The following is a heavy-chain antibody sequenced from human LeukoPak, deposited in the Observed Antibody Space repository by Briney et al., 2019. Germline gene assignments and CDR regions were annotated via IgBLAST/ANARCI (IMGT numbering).Heavy chain of an antibody. V-gene: IGHV1-18*01. CDR3: ARDPSNVLRYFDWLLQDYYYYGMDV. CDR1: GYTFTSYD. CDR2: MNPNSGNT. D-gene: IGHD3-9*01. Sequence: ASVKVSCKASGYTFTSYDINWVRQATGQGLEWMGWMNPNSGNTNYAQKLQGRVTMTTDTSTSTAYMELRSLRSDDTAVYYCARDPSNVLRYFDWLLQDYYYYGMDVWGQGTTVTVSS. J-gene: IGHJ6*02.